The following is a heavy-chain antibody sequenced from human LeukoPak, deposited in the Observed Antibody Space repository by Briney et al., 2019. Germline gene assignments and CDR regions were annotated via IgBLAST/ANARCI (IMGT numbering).Heavy chain of an antibody. CDR2: IRQDGSET. CDR1: GFTFSTYW. V-gene: IGHV3-7*01. J-gene: IGHJ4*02. Sequence: GGSLRLSCAASGFTFSTYWMSLVRQAPGKGLEWVANIRQDGSETHYVDSVKGRFTISRDNAKNSLYLQINSLRVEDTAVYYCTRSRGSTSPHYWGQGTLVTVSS. CDR3: TRSRGSTSPHY. D-gene: IGHD5/OR15-5a*01.